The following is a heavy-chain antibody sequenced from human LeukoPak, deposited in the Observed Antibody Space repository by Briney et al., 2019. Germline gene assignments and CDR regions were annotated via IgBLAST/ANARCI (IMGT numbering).Heavy chain of an antibody. CDR1: GDSISSGVYY. CDR2: IYYSGST. J-gene: IGHJ5*02. D-gene: IGHD5-18*01. Sequence: SQTLSLTCTVSGDSISSGVYYWSWIRQHPGKGLEWIGYIYYSGSTYYNPSLKSRVTISVDTSKNQFSLKLSSVTAADTAVYYCARGYLGGYSYGRNNWFDPWGREPWSPSPQ. V-gene: IGHV4-31*03. CDR3: ARGYLGGYSYGRNNWFDP.